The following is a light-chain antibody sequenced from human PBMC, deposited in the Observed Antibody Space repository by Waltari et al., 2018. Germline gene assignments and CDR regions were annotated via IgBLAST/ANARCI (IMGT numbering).Light chain of an antibody. CDR3: QSYDSTNHGV. J-gene: IGLJ2*01. CDR2: ENN. V-gene: IGLV6-57*01. CDR1: RGAIASNS. Sequence: FMLPQPHSVPESPGTTVTISCTRSRGAIASNSVQGYQQRPVTSPIALIYENNKRPHRVPDRFSGSIDSSSSSASLTISGLKTEDEADYYCQSYDSTNHGVFGGGTKLTVL.